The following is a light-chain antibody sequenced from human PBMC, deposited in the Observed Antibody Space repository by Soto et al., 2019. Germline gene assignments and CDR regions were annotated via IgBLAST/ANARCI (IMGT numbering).Light chain of an antibody. CDR1: QDISNY. Sequence: DIQMTQSPSSLSASVGGTVTITCQASQDISNYLNWYQQKPGKAPKLLIYDASNLETGVPSRFSGSGSGTEFTLTISSLEPEDFAVYYCQQRSNWPPLTFGQGTRLEIK. CDR2: DAS. V-gene: IGKV1-33*01. CDR3: QQRSNWPPLT. J-gene: IGKJ5*01.